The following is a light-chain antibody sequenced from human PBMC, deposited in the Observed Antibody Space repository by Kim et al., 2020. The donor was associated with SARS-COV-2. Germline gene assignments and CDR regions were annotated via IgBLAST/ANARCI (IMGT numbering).Light chain of an antibody. CDR2: DVS. J-gene: IGLJ1*01. Sequence: GQPLPIACTGTSSDVGGYNYVSWYQQHPGKAPKLRIYDVSNRPSGVSNRFSGSKSGNTASLTISGLQAEDEADYYCSSYTSSSTYVFGTGTKVTVL. V-gene: IGLV2-14*03. CDR1: SSDVGGYNY. CDR3: SSYTSSSTYV.